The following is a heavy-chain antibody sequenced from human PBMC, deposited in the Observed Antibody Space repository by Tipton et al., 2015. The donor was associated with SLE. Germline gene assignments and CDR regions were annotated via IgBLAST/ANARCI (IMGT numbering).Heavy chain of an antibody. D-gene: IGHD3-3*01. V-gene: IGHV4-4*02. CDR3: ARTTYDFWSGYADY. CDR1: GGSISSANW. J-gene: IGHJ4*02. CDR2: IYHSGST. Sequence: TLSLTCTVSGGSISSANWWSWVRQPPGKGLEWIGEIYHSGSTNYNPSLKSRVTILVDTSKNQFSLKLSSVTAADTAVYYCARTTYDFWSGYADYWGQGTLVTVSS.